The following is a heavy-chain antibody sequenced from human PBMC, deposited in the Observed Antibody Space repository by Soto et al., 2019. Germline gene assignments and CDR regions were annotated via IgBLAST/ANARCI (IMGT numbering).Heavy chain of an antibody. CDR3: ARDGSRVTMIVATYYFDY. J-gene: IGHJ4*02. V-gene: IGHV3-48*01. Sequence: GGSLRLSCAASGFTFRNYGMNWVRQAPGKGLEWVSYIGIGSSTTYYADSVKGRFTISRDNAKNSLYLQMNSLRAEDTAVYYCARDGSRVTMIVATYYFDYWGQGTLVTVSS. D-gene: IGHD3-22*01. CDR1: GFTFRNYG. CDR2: IGIGSSTT.